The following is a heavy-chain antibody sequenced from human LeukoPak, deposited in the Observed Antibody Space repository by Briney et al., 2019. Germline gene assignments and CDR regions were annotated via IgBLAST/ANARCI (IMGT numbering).Heavy chain of an antibody. Sequence: GGSLRLSCAASGFTFNSYAMNWVRRAPGKGLEWVSTISSGGITYYADSVKGRFTISRDNSKNTLYLQMNTLRADDTALYYCAKPLNPPEPYASLDYWGQGTQVTVSS. V-gene: IGHV3-23*01. CDR2: ISSGGIT. CDR3: AKPLNPPEPYASLDY. J-gene: IGHJ4*02. CDR1: GFTFNSYA. D-gene: IGHD3-22*01.